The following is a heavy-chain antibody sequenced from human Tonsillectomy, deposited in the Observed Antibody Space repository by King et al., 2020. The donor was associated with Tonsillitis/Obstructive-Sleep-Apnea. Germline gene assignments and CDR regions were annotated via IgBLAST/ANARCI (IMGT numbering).Heavy chain of an antibody. J-gene: IGHJ4*02. CDR3: ARDYDFWSGYYLF. D-gene: IGHD3-3*01. Sequence: VQLVQSGGGLVKPGGSLRLSCAASGFTFSSYSMNWVRQAPGKGLEWVSSISSSSSYIYYADSVKGRFTISRDNAKNSLYLQMNSLRAEDTDVYYCARDYDFWSGYYLFWGQGTLVTVSS. CDR2: ISSSSSYI. CDR1: GFTFSSYS. V-gene: IGHV3-21*01.